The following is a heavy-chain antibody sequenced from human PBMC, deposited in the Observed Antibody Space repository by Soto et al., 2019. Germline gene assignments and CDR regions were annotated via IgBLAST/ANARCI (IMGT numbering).Heavy chain of an antibody. CDR1: GYTFTGYY. Sequence: QVQLVQSGAEVKKPGASVKVSCKASGYTFTGYYMHWVRQAPGQGLEWMGWINPNSGGKNYTQKFQGRVTITRDTSISTAYMELSRLRSDDTAVYYCAREPSPAGGTDVWGQGTTVTVSS. D-gene: IGHD3-10*01. J-gene: IGHJ6*02. CDR2: INPNSGGK. V-gene: IGHV1-2*02. CDR3: AREPSPAGGTDV.